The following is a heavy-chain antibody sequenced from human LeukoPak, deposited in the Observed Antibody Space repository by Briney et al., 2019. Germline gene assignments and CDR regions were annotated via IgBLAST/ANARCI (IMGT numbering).Heavy chain of an antibody. V-gene: IGHV3-66*01. D-gene: IGHD6-19*01. CDR2: IYSGGST. CDR3: AVPTSGSGWHPMGY. CDR1: GFTVSSNY. Sequence: AGGSLRLSCAASGFTVSSNYMSWVRQAPGKGLEWVSIIYSGGSTDYADSVKHRFTISRDNSKNTLYLQMNSLRAEDTAVYYCAVPTSGSGWHPMGYWGQGTLGAVSS. J-gene: IGHJ4*02.